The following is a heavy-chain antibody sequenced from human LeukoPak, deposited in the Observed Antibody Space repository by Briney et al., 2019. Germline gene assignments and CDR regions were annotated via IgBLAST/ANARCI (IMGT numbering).Heavy chain of an antibody. CDR3: ARAEANWLSSSNWFDP. V-gene: IGHV4-59*08. CDR1: GGSISNYY. J-gene: IGHJ5*02. D-gene: IGHD3-9*01. Sequence: PSETLSLTCTVSGGSISNYYWSWIRQPPGKGLEWIGYIYYSGSTNYNPSLKSRVTILMDTSKNQFSLNLSSVTAADTTVYYCARAEANWLSSSNWFDPWGQGTLVTVSS. CDR2: IYYSGST.